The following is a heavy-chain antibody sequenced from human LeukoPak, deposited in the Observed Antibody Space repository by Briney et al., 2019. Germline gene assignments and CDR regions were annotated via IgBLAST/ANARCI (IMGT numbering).Heavy chain of an antibody. Sequence: GASVKVSCKASGYTFTGYYMHWVRQAPGQGLEWMGRINPNSGGTNYAQKFQGRVTMTRDTSISTAYMELSRLRSDDTAVYYCARNYYDSSGYVYYFDYWGQGTLVTASS. CDR2: INPNSGGT. D-gene: IGHD3-22*01. V-gene: IGHV1-2*06. CDR3: ARNYYDSSGYVYYFDY. J-gene: IGHJ4*02. CDR1: GYTFTGYY.